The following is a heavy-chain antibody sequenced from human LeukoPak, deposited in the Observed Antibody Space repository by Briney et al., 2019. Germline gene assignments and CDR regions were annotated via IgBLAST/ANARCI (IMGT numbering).Heavy chain of an antibody. CDR2: IVVGSGNT. V-gene: IGHV1-58*01. Sequence: ASVKVSCKASGFTFTSSAVQWVRQARGQRLEWIGWIVVGSGNTNYAQKFQERVTITRDMSTSTAYMELSSLRSEDTAVYYCAADHRVPAAIGDYYYMDVWGKGTTVTVS. J-gene: IGHJ6*03. CDR3: AADHRVPAAIGDYYYMDV. CDR1: GFTFTSSA. D-gene: IGHD2-2*02.